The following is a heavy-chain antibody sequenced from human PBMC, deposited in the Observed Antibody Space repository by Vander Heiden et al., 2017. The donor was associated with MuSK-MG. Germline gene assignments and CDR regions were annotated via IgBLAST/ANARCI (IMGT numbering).Heavy chain of an antibody. CDR1: GFDFGRNT. Sequence: EVQLVESGGGLVQPGGSLRLSCAASGFDFGRNTMNWVRKTPGKGLEWVAQVMGDGGQKVYVDSVKGRFTGSRDIAKSVLYLQMNSLRDEDTAMYHCLGAGGHSHLGQGTLVTVSS. CDR2: VMGDGGQK. J-gene: IGHJ4*02. V-gene: IGHV3-7*03. CDR3: LGAGGHSH. D-gene: IGHD2-8*02.